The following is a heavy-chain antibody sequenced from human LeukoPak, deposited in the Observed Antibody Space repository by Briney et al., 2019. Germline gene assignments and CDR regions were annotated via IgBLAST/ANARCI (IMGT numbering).Heavy chain of an antibody. Sequence: PGGSLRLSRAASGFTFSTYVMHWVRQAPGKGLMWVSRISHDGTDTSYADSVKGRFTISRDNAKNTLYLQMNSLRADDTAVYYCARDVNLLFFDVWGRGSLVTVSS. CDR2: ISHDGTDT. J-gene: IGHJ2*01. CDR1: GFTFSTYV. D-gene: IGHD2/OR15-2a*01. CDR3: ARDVNLLFFDV. V-gene: IGHV3-74*01.